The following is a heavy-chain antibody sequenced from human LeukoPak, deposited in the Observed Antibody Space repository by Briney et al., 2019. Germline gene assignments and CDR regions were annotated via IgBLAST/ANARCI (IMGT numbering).Heavy chain of an antibody. CDR2: IRSKAYGGTT. CDR3: TRGDYYDSSGYYFLFDY. D-gene: IGHD3-22*01. V-gene: IGHV3-49*04. J-gene: IGHJ4*02. Sequence: GGSLRLSCTASGFNFGDYGMSWVRQAPGKGLEWVGFIRSKAYGGTTEYAASVKGSFTISRDDSKSIAYLQMNSLKTEDTAVYYCTRGDYYDSSGYYFLFDYWGQGTQVTVSS. CDR1: GFNFGDYG.